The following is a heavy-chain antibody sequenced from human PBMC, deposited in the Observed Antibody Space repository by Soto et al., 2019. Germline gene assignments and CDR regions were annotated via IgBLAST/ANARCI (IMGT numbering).Heavy chain of an antibody. J-gene: IGHJ3*01. CDR3: AIALKDTGMAHHAFDL. D-gene: IGHD5-18*01. V-gene: IGHV5-51*01. CDR1: GYILTRHW. Sequence: PGESLQVSCKGSGYILTRHWIGWGRQMPGKGVEWLGRIYPGDSDTGSSPSFQGQVTTPADKSITTAYLQWSSLKPSDTAMYYCAIALKDTGMAHHAFDLWSQGTMVTVS. CDR2: IYPGDSDT.